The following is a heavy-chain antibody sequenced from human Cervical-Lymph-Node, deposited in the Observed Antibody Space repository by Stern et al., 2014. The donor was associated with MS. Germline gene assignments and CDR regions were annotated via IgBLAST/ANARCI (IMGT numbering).Heavy chain of an antibody. CDR2: IDHSGRT. J-gene: IGHJ4*02. D-gene: IGHD3-10*01. Sequence: QLQLQQWGAGLLKPSETLSLTCAVFGGSFSGYYWTWIRQPPGKGLEWIGEIDHSGRTNYNPSLKRRVTMSLDTSRKQFYLRLTSVTAADTAVYYCARGGGIDYWGQGTLVTVSS. CDR3: ARGGGIDY. CDR1: GGSFSGYY. V-gene: IGHV4-34*01.